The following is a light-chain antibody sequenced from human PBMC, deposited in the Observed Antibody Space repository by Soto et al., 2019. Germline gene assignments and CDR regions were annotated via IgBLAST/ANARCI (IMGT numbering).Light chain of an antibody. V-gene: IGLV1-40*01. CDR3: QSYDSSLTGSVI. CDR1: SSNIGAGYD. J-gene: IGLJ2*01. Sequence: QSVLTQPPSVSGAPGQRVTISCTGSSSNIGAGYDVHWYQQVPGTTPKLLIDGHPNGPSGVPERFSGSKSGTSASLTITGLQAEDEADYYCQSYDSSLTGSVIFGGGTKVTVL. CDR2: GHP.